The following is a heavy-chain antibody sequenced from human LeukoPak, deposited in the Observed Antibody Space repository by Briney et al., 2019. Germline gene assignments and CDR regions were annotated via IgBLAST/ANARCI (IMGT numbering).Heavy chain of an antibody. Sequence: SVTLPLTCTVSGGSISGYYWSWIRQPPGKVLEWIGYIYTSGSTNYNPSLKSRVTISVDTSKNQFSLKLSSVTAADTAVYFCARGPYCSGTTCYIDYFDYWGQGTLVTVSS. V-gene: IGHV4-4*09. CDR2: IYTSGST. CDR3: ARGPYCSGTTCYIDYFDY. J-gene: IGHJ4*02. D-gene: IGHD2-2*02. CDR1: GGSISGYY.